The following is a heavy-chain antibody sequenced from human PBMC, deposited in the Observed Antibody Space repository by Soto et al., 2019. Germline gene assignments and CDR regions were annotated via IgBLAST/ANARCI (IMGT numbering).Heavy chain of an antibody. V-gene: IGHV4-39*01. Sequence: SETLSLTCTVSGGSISSSSYYWGWIRQHPGTGLEWIGSIYYSGSTYSNQSIKSRVTISVDTSKNQFSLQLSSVTAADTAVYYWARRVYSSSLNWFDPWGQGTLVTFAS. CDR3: ARRVYSSSLNWFDP. D-gene: IGHD6-6*01. CDR1: GGSISSSSYY. J-gene: IGHJ5*02. CDR2: IYYSGST.